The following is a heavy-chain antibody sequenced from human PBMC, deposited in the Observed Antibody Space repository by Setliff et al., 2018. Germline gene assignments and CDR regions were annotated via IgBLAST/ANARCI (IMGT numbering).Heavy chain of an antibody. D-gene: IGHD3-3*01. J-gene: IGHJ6*03. CDR2: INAGNGNT. CDR1: GYTFTSYA. Sequence: ASVKVSCKASGYTFTSYAMHWVRQAPGQRPEWMGWINAGNGNTKYSQKFQGRVTITRDTSASTAYMELSSLRSEDTAVYYCARDRVPPLFGVGSYYYMDVWGKGTTVTVS. CDR3: ARDRVPPLFGVGSYYYMDV. V-gene: IGHV1-3*01.